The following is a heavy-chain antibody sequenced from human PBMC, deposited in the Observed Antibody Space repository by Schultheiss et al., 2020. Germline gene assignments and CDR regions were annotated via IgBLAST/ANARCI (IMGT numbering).Heavy chain of an antibody. CDR1: GYTFTGYY. J-gene: IGHJ6*03. CDR2: INPNSGGT. D-gene: IGHD3-3*01. Sequence: ASVKVSCKASGYTFTGYYMHWVRQAPGQGLEWMGWINPNSGGTNYAQKFQGRVTMTRDTSTSTVYMELSSLRSEDTAVYYCARDGGYYYYYYYMDVWGKGTTVTVSS. V-gene: IGHV1-2*02. CDR3: ARDGGYYYYYYYMDV.